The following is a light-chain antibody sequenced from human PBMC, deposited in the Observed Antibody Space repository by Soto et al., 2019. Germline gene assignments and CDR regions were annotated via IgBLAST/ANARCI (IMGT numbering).Light chain of an antibody. CDR1: NSNIGAGFG. V-gene: IGLV1-40*01. CDR3: SSYTSSSTYV. Sequence: QSVLTQPPSVSGAPGQRVTISCTGTNSNIGAGFGVHWYQHFPGKAPKLLIYEVNNRPSGVSDRFSGSKSGNVASLTISWLQAEDEADYYCSSYTSSSTYVFGTGTKLTVL. J-gene: IGLJ1*01. CDR2: EVN.